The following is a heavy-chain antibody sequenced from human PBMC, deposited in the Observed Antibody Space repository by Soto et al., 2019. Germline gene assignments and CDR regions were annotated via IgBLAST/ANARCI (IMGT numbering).Heavy chain of an antibody. CDR3: AKDLERFTTFDY. J-gene: IGHJ4*02. CDR2: ISGSDGST. Sequence: EVQLLESGGGLVQPGGSLRLSCAASGFTFSNYAMNWVRQAPGKGLEWVSTISGSDGSTYYADSVKGRFTISRDDSKNTVFLQMNSLRAEDTAVYYCAKDLERFTTFDYWGQGTLVTVSS. CDR1: GFTFSNYA. D-gene: IGHD3-22*01. V-gene: IGHV3-23*01.